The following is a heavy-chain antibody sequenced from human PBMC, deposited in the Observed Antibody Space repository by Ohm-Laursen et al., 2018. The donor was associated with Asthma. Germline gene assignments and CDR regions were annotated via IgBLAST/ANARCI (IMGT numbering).Heavy chain of an antibody. CDR1: GFTFSTYW. CDR2: VYGDGSNT. J-gene: IGHJ6*02. Sequence: SLRLSCAASGFTFSTYWMHWVRQAPGKGLVWVSRVYGDGSNTIYADSVKGRFTISRDNSKNTLYLQMNSLRAEDTAVYYCANMDVWGQGTTVTVSS. CDR3: ANMDV. V-gene: IGHV3-74*01.